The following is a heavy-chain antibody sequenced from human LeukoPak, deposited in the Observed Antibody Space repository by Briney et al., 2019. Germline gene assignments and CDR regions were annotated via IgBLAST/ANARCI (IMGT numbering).Heavy chain of an antibody. D-gene: IGHD3-22*01. Sequence: PSETLSLTCTVSGGSISSHYWSWIRQPPGKGLEWVGYMYYSGSTNYNPSLKSRVTISVDTSKNPFSLRLNSVTAADTAVYYCARDYYDSSGESWFDTWGQGTLVTVSS. CDR1: GGSISSHY. V-gene: IGHV4-59*11. CDR3: ARDYYDSSGESWFDT. J-gene: IGHJ5*02. CDR2: MYYSGST.